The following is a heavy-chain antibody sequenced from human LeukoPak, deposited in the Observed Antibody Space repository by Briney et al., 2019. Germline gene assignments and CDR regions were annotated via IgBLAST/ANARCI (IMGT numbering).Heavy chain of an antibody. V-gene: IGHV3-48*03. CDR2: NSSSSSNI. CDR3: ARDATGTTAYFDD. D-gene: IGHD1-1*01. CDR1: GFTFSSFE. J-gene: IGHJ4*02. Sequence: GVSVRLFCAASGFTFSSFEMHWVRGARGKGLEWVSYNSSSSSNIYYADSVKGRHTISRDNDKNSLYVQMKTLRAEDLAVYYCARDATGTTAYFDDGGPGTLVTVSS.